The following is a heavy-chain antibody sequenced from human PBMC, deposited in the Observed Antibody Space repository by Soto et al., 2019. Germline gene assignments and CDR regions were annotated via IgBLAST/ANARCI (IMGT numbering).Heavy chain of an antibody. V-gene: IGHV2-5*01. CDR2: IYWNDDK. CDR1: GFPLSTNGVG. D-gene: IGHD1-26*01. Sequence: QITLKESGPPLVTPTETLTLMCTFSGFPLSTNGVGVGWIRQPPGKALDWLALIYWNDDKSYSPSLKSRVTITKDTSKDQVFLTMTNLDPVHTATYYCARDGAIVHRFSDPRGQGTLVTVSS. CDR3: ARDGAIVHRFSDP. J-gene: IGHJ5*02.